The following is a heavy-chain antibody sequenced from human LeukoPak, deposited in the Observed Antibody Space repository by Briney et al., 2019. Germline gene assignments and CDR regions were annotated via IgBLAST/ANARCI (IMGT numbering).Heavy chain of an antibody. Sequence: SETLSLTCTVSGGSISSGSYYWSWIRQPAGKGLEWIGRIYTSGSTNYNPSVKSRVTISVDTSKNQFSLKLSSVTAADTAVYYCARVRGELLWFGELSNWFDPWGQGTLVTVSS. CDR2: IYTSGST. CDR1: GGSISSGSYY. J-gene: IGHJ5*02. CDR3: ARVRGELLWFGELSNWFDP. D-gene: IGHD3-10*01. V-gene: IGHV4-61*02.